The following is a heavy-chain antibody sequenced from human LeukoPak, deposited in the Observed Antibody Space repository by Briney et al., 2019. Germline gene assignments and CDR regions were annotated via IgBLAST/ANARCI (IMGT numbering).Heavy chain of an antibody. CDR2: ITSSGRTR. CDR3: AGESPHCSGVSCFFDY. D-gene: IGHD2-15*01. J-gene: IGHJ4*02. CDR1: GFTFSGYE. V-gene: IGHV3-48*03. Sequence: GGSLRLSCAASGFTFSGYEMNWVRQAPGKGLDSGSYITSSGRTRYYADSVKGRFTLSRDNAKNSLYLQMNSLRAEDTAIYYCAGESPHCSGVSCFFDYWGQGTLVTVSS.